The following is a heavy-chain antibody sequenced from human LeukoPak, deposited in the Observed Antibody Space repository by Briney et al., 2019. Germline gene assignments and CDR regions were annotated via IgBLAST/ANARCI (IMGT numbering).Heavy chain of an antibody. J-gene: IGHJ6*03. CDR1: GFIFSTYG. V-gene: IGHV3-30*02. D-gene: IGHD3-10*01. CDR2: IRYDGSLK. CDR3: AKDVRGVGFVSYSYVDV. Sequence: GGSLRLSCAASGFIFSTYGLHWVRQTPDKGLEWVAFIRYDGSLKYYAEFVKGRFTISRDNSKSTVYLQMTNLRAEDTAVYYCAKDVRGVGFVSYSYVDVWGKGTTVTISS.